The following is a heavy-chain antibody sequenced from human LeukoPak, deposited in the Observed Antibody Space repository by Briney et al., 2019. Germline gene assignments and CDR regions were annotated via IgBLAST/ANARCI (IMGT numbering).Heavy chain of an antibody. V-gene: IGHV1-2*02. Sequence: ASVKVSCKASGYTFTGYYIHWVRQAPGQGLEWMGWIYPNSGGTKYAQKFQGRVTMTRDTSISTAYMELSRLRSDDTAVYYCARAGSYSTGWYGYWGQGALVTVSS. J-gene: IGHJ4*02. CDR3: ARAGSYSTGWYGY. CDR2: IYPNSGGT. D-gene: IGHD6-19*01. CDR1: GYTFTGYY.